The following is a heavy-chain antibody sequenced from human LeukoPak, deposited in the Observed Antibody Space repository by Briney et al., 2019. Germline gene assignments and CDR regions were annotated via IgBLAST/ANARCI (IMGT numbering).Heavy chain of an antibody. CDR2: ISAYNGNT. CDR3: ARDMVRGVTVLDY. D-gene: IGHD3-10*01. Sequence: ASVKVARKASGYTFTSYGITWVRQAPGQGLEWMGWISAYNGNTNYAQKLQGRVTMTTDTSTSTAHMELRSLRSDDTAVYYCARDMVRGVTVLDYWGQGTMVTVSS. CDR1: GYTFTSYG. J-gene: IGHJ4*02. V-gene: IGHV1-18*01.